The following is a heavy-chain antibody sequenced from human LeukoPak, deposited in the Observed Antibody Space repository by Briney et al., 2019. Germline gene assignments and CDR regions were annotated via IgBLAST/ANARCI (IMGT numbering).Heavy chain of an antibody. CDR3: ARDGSRRWWPDAFDI. CDR2: IYTSGST. V-gene: IGHV4-4*07. CDR1: GGSISSYY. D-gene: IGHD4-23*01. Sequence: SETLSLTCTVSGGSISSYYWSWIRQPAGKGLEWIGRIYTSGSTNYNPSLKSRVTMSVDTSKNQFSLKLSSVTAADTAVYYCARDGSRRWWPDAFDIWGQGTMVTVSS. J-gene: IGHJ3*02.